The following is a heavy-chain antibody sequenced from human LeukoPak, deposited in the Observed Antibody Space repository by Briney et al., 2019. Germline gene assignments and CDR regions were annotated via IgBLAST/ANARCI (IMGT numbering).Heavy chain of an antibody. CDR1: GFTFSSNS. D-gene: IGHD1-26*01. Sequence: PGGSLRLSCAASGFTFSSNSMNWVRQAPGKGLEWVSSITSSSSYIYYADSVKGRFTISRDNAKNSLYLQMNSLRAEDTAVYYCARGSGSYYDWFDPWGQGTLVTVSS. CDR2: ITSSSSYI. CDR3: ARGSGSYYDWFDP. V-gene: IGHV3-21*06. J-gene: IGHJ5*02.